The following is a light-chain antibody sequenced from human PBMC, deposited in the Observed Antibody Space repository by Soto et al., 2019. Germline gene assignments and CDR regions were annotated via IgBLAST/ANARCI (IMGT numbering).Light chain of an antibody. CDR2: CAS. V-gene: IGKV3-15*01. CDR3: QHYNNWPPLT. J-gene: IGKJ4*01. CDR1: QSVSSN. Sequence: EIVMTQSPATLSVSPGERATLSCRASQSVSSNLAWYQQKPGQAPRLLIYCASTRATGIPARFSGSGYGTEFTLTISSLQSEDFAVYSCQHYNNWPPLTFGGGTKVEIK.